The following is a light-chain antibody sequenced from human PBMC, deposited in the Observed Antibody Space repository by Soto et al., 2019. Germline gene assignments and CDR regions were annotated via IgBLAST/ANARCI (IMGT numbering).Light chain of an antibody. CDR1: SEHSSYD. J-gene: IGLJ2*01. CDR2: LNSDGSH. V-gene: IGLV4-69*01. CDR3: QTWGTGIRGV. Sequence: QSVLTQSPSASASLGASVKLTCTLSSEHSSYDIAWHQQQPEKGPRYLMKLNSDGSHKKGDGIPDRFSGSSSGAERYLTISSLQFEDEADYYCQTWGTGIRGVFGGGTKVTVL.